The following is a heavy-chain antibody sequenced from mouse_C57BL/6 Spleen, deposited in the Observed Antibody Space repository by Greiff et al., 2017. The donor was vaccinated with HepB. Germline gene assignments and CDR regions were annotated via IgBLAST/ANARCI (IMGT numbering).Heavy chain of an antibody. CDR2: IYPGDGDT. CDR3: ARGYYGYLGFAY. CDR1: GYAFSSSW. Sequence: QVQLQQSGPELVKPGASVKISCKASGYAFSSSWMNWVKQRPGKGLEWIGRIYPGDGDTNYNGKFKGKATLTADKSSSTAYMQLSSLTSEDSAVYFYARGYYGYLGFAYWGQGTLVTVSA. D-gene: IGHD2-2*01. J-gene: IGHJ3*01. V-gene: IGHV1-82*01.